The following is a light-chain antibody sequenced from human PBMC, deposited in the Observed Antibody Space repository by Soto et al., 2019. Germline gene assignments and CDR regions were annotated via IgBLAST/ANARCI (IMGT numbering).Light chain of an antibody. CDR2: EVS. V-gene: IGLV2-14*01. Sequence: QSVLTQPASVSGSPGQSITISCTGTSSDVGGYNYVSWYQQHPGKAPKLMIYEVSNRPSGVSNRFSGSKSGNTASLTISGLQAEDEADYYCASWDDSLDAWLFGGGTKVTVL. CDR1: SSDVGGYNY. CDR3: ASWDDSLDAWL. J-gene: IGLJ3*02.